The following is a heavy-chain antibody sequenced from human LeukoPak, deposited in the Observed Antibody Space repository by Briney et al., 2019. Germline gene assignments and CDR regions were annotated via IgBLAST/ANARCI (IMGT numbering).Heavy chain of an antibody. V-gene: IGHV3-7*01. J-gene: IGHJ5*02. CDR3: ARVGSVDLKWFNP. D-gene: IGHD3-3*01. Sequence: GGSLRLSCVVSGFRFSSFWMSWVRQAQGKGLEWVANINQDGGDKYYVDSVKGRFNISRDNAKDSLHLQMDSLRAEDTAVYYCARVGSVDLKWFNPWGQGKMVTVSS. CDR1: GFRFSSFW. CDR2: INQDGGDK.